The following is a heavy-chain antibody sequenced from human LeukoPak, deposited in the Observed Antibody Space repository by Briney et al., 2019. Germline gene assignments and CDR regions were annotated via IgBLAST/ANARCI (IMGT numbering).Heavy chain of an antibody. Sequence: GGSLRLSXAASGLTFSSYEMNWVRQAPGKGLEWVSYISSSGSTIYYADSVKGRFTISRDNAKNSLYLQMNSLRAEDTAVYYCARVGTWIQLWLDYWGQGTLVTVSS. J-gene: IGHJ4*02. D-gene: IGHD5-18*01. CDR1: GLTFSSYE. CDR2: ISSSGSTI. V-gene: IGHV3-48*03. CDR3: ARVGTWIQLWLDY.